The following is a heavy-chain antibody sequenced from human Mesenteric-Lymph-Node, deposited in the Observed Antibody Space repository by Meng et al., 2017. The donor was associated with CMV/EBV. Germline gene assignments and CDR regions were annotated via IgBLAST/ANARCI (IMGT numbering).Heavy chain of an antibody. V-gene: IGHV6-1*01. CDR2: TYYRSKWYS. D-gene: IGHD7-27*01. J-gene: IGHJ3*02. CDR1: GDSVSSNSAT. CDR3: AREGLLTGAFHM. Sequence: QEPLTQSGPGLRKPPQTLSPPSAISGDSVSSNSATWNWIRQSPSRGLEWLGRTYYRSKWYSDYASSVKSRITISPDTSKNQFSLQLKSVSPEDTAIYYCAREGLLTGAFHMWGQGTMVTVSS.